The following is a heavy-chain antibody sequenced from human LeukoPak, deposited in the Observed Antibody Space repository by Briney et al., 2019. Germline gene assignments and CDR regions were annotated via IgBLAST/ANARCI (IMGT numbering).Heavy chain of an antibody. V-gene: IGHV4-34*01. CDR3: ARRQTGTSYFDY. CDR2: INHSGST. D-gene: IGHD1-1*01. Sequence: SETLSLTCAVYGGSFSNYYWSWIRQPPGKGLEWIGEINHSGSTNYNPSLKSRVTISVDTSKNQFSLNLRSVTAADTAVYYCARRQTGTSYFDYWGQGTLVTVSS. J-gene: IGHJ4*02. CDR1: GGSFSNYY.